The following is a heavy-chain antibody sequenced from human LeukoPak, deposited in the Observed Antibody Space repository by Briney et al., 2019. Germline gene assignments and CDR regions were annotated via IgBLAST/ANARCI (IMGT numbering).Heavy chain of an antibody. Sequence: ASVKVSCKVSGYTLTELSMHWVRQDPGKGLEWMGGFDPEDGETIYAQKFQGRVTMTEDTSTDTAYMELSSLRSEDTAVYYCATGLLWFGEDNYGMDVWGKGTTVTVSS. J-gene: IGHJ6*04. CDR2: FDPEDGET. CDR1: GYTLTELS. D-gene: IGHD3-10*01. V-gene: IGHV1-24*01. CDR3: ATGLLWFGEDNYGMDV.